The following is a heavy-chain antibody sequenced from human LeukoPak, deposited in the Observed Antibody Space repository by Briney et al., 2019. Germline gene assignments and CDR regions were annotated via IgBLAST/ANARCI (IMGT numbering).Heavy chain of an antibody. CDR2: IGGSDGNT. Sequence: GGSLRLSCAASGFTFDTYAMNWVRQVPGKGLEWVSGIGGSDGNTFYADSVKGRFTISRDNSKSTLYLQMNSLRPEDTAMYYCALRNYFDSSGLDCWGQGTQVTVSS. D-gene: IGHD3-22*01. J-gene: IGHJ4*02. CDR3: ALRNYFDSSGLDC. CDR1: GFTFDTYA. V-gene: IGHV3-23*01.